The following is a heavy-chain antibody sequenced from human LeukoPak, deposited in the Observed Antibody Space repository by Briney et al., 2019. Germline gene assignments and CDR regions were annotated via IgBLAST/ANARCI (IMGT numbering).Heavy chain of an antibody. D-gene: IGHD3-3*01. Sequence: SGTLSLTCAVYGGSFSGYYWSWIRQPPGKGLEWIGVINHSGSTNYNPSLKSRVTISVDTSKNQFSLKLSSVTAADTAVYYCARGPGEIITIFGVVIRGYYFDYWGQGTLVTVSS. CDR1: GGSFSGYY. CDR3: ARGPGEIITIFGVVIRGYYFDY. V-gene: IGHV4-34*01. CDR2: INHSGST. J-gene: IGHJ4*02.